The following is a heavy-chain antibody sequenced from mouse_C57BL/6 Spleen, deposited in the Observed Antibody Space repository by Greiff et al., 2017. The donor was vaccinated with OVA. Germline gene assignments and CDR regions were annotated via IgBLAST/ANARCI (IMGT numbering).Heavy chain of an antibody. D-gene: IGHD1-1*01. Sequence: VQLQQPGAELVRPGSSVKLSCKASGYTFTSYWMHWVKQRPIQGLEWIGNIDPSDSETHYNQKFKDKATLTVDKSSSTAYMRLSSLTSEDSAVYYCARSRGLLPYYFDYWGQGTTLTVSS. CDR3: ARSRGLLPYYFDY. CDR2: IDPSDSET. CDR1: GYTFTSYW. J-gene: IGHJ2*01. V-gene: IGHV1-52*01.